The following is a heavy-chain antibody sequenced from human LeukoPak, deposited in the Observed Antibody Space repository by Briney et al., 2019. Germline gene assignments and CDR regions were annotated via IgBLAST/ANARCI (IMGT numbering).Heavy chain of an antibody. CDR1: GYTFTSYD. CDR2: MNPNSGDT. D-gene: IGHD5-12*01. J-gene: IGHJ4*02. Sequence: ASVKVSCKSSGYTFTSYDINWVRQATGQGLEWKGWMNPNSGDTGYAQKFQGGVTMTRDTSISTAYMELSSLRSEDTAVYYCARGLREYSDDDFPIPGYWGQGTLVTVSS. V-gene: IGHV1-8*01. CDR3: ARGLREYSDDDFPIPGY.